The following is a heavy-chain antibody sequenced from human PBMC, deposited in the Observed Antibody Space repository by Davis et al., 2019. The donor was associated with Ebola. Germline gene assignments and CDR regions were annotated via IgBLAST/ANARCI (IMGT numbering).Heavy chain of an antibody. V-gene: IGHV3-23*03. CDR3: AKDLWVSPFWSGYENWYFDL. J-gene: IGHJ2*01. CDR1: GFTFSSYW. CDR2: IYSGGST. Sequence: LKISCAASGFTFSSYWMSWVRQAPGKGLEWVSVIYSGGSTYYADSVKGRFTISRDNSKNTLYLQMNSLRAEDTAVYYCAKDLWVSPFWSGYENWYFDLWGRGTLVTVSS. D-gene: IGHD3-3*01.